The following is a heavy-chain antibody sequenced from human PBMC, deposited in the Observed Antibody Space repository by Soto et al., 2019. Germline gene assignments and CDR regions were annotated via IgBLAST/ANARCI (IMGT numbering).Heavy chain of an antibody. V-gene: IGHV1-69*13. CDR3: ARDRAVAARPEYYFDY. J-gene: IGHJ4*02. Sequence: GASVKVSCKASGGTFSSYAISWVRQAPGQGLEWMGGIIPIFGTANYAQKFQGRVTITADESTSTAYMELSSLRSEDTAVNYCARDRAVAARPEYYFDYWGQGTLVTVSS. D-gene: IGHD6-6*01. CDR2: IIPIFGTA. CDR1: GGTFSSYA.